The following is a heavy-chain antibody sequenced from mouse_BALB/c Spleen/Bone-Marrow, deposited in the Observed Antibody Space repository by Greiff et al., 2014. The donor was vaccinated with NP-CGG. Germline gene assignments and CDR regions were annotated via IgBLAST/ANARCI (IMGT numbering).Heavy chain of an antibody. CDR1: GFNIKDTY. CDR3: ARYYYGSSYFDY. CDR2: IDPANGNT. D-gene: IGHD1-1*01. J-gene: IGHJ2*01. Sequence: EVQGVESGAELVKPGASVKLSCTASGFNIKDTYMHWVKQRPEQGLEWIGRIDPANGNTKYDPKFQGKATITADTSSNTAYLQLSSLTFEDTAVYYCARYYYGSSYFDYWGQGTTLTVSS. V-gene: IGHV14-3*02.